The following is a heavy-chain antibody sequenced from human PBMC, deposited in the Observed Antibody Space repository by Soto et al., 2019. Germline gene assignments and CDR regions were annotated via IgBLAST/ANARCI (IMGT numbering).Heavy chain of an antibody. Sequence: PWGSLRLSCAASGFTFSTFAFHWFRQAPGKGLEWVALISHDGSYKYYADSVKGRFTISRDNSENSLYMEMNSLRAEDTAVYFCARDGLPDDFRSGGYWFDPWGQGTQVTVSS. CDR2: ISHDGSYK. V-gene: IGHV3-30*04. CDR1: GFTFSTFA. D-gene: IGHD3-3*01. CDR3: ARDGLPDDFRSGGYWFDP. J-gene: IGHJ5*02.